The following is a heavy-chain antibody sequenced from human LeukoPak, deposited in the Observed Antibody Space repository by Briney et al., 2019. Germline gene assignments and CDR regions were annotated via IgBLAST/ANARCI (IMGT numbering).Heavy chain of an antibody. V-gene: IGHV3-74*03. D-gene: IGHD1-1*01. CDR1: GFTFSGHW. J-gene: IGHJ4*02. CDR2: INEDGTDS. Sequence: GGSLRLSCTASGFTFSGHWIHWVRQAPGRGLVWVSRINEDGTDSMYAESVKGRFTISRDNAKNTVYLQMNSLRAEDTAVYYCVRDETLWTLDWWGQGTLSASPQ. CDR3: VRDETLWTLDW.